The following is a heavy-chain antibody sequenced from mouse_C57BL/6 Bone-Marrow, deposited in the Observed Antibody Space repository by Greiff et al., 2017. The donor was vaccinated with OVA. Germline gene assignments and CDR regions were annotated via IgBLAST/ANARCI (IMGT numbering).Heavy chain of an antibody. J-gene: IGHJ2*01. CDR1: GYAFSSSW. D-gene: IGHD1-1*01. CDR3: ARRITTVVLDY. CDR2: IYPGDGDT. Sequence: QVQLQQSGPELVKPGASVKISCKASGYAFSSSWMNWVKQRPGKGLEWIGRIYPGDGDTNYNGKFKGKATLAADKSSSTAYMQLSSLTSEDSAVYFCARRITTVVLDYWGQGTTLTVSS. V-gene: IGHV1-82*01.